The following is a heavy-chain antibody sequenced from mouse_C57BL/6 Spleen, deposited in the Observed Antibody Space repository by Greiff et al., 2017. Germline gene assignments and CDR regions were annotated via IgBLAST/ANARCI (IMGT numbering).Heavy chain of an antibody. CDR2: IYPRSGNT. J-gene: IGHJ2*01. CDR1: GYTFTSYG. CDR3: AREDYGFDY. D-gene: IGHD1-1*01. Sequence: VMLVESGAELARPGASVKLSCKASGYTFTSYGISWVKQRTGQGLEWIGEIYPRSGNTYYNEKFKGKATLTADKSSSTAYMELRSLTSEDSAVYFCAREDYGFDYWGQGTTLTVSS. V-gene: IGHV1-81*01.